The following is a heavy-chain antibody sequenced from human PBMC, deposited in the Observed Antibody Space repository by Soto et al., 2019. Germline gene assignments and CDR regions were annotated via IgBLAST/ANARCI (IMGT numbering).Heavy chain of an antibody. CDR1: GYSFTSYW. CDR3: ARARSRGWIAAAGYYGMDV. Sequence: HGESLKISCKGSGYSFTSYWIGWVRQMPGKGLEWMGIIYPGDSDTRYSPSFQGQVTISADKSISTAYLQWSSLKASDTAMYYCARARSRGWIAAAGYYGMDVWGQGTTVTVSS. D-gene: IGHD6-13*01. V-gene: IGHV5-51*01. J-gene: IGHJ6*02. CDR2: IYPGDSDT.